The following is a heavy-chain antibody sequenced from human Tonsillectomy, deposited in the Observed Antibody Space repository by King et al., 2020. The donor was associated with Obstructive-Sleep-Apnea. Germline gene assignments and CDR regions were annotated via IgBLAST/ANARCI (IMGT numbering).Heavy chain of an antibody. CDR1: GFTFMNAW. D-gene: IGHD1-1*01. CDR3: TTDPTGPGDY. J-gene: IGHJ4*02. Sequence: VQLVESGGGLVKPGGSLRLSCAASGFTFMNAWMSWGRQAPGTGLEWVGRIISNTDGGTTTYAPPVIGRFTTSRDDSTNTLYLQMNSLKTEDTAVYYCTTDPTGPGDYWGQGTLVTVSS. CDR2: IISNTDGGTT. V-gene: IGHV3-15*01.